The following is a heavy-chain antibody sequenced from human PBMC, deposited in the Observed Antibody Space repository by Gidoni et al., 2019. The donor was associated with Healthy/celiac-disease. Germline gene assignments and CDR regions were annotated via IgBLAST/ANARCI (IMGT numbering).Heavy chain of an antibody. V-gene: IGHV4-59*01. CDR2: IYDSGST. CDR3: ARADNWNYVPFDC. Sequence: QVQLQESGPGLVKPSETLSLTCTGAGGSISSYYWSWLRQPPGKGLEWIGYIYDSGSTNYNPSLESRVTISVDTAKNQFSLKLSSVTAADTAVYYCARADNWNYVPFDCWGQGTLVTVSS. J-gene: IGHJ4*02. D-gene: IGHD1-7*01. CDR1: GGSISSYY.